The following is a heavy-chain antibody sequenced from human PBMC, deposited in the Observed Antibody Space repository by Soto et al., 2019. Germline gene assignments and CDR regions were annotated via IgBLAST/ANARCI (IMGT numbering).Heavy chain of an antibody. J-gene: IGHJ4*02. D-gene: IGHD2-8*01. Sequence: GASVKVSCKVSGYTLTELSMHWVRQAPGKGLEWMGGFDPEDGETIYAQKFQGRVTMTEDTSTDTAYMELSSLRSEDTAVYYCATKRNIVLMVYARGSYYFAYWGQGTLVPVSS. CDR2: FDPEDGET. CDR1: GYTLTELS. V-gene: IGHV1-24*01. CDR3: ATKRNIVLMVYARGSYYFAY.